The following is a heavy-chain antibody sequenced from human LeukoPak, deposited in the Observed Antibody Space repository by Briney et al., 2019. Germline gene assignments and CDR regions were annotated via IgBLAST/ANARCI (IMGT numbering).Heavy chain of an antibody. Sequence: SETLSLTCTVSGGSIRTSYWSWLRQPPGKRLQRIGYIHYSGESKITPSLNSRVTISADTSKNQFFLKLRSVTAADTAMYYCARRGPNSGYVRGWNFDLWGRGSLVSVSS. CDR1: GGSIRTSY. D-gene: IGHD5-18*01. CDR2: IHYSGES. V-gene: IGHV4-59*08. CDR3: ARRGPNSGYVRGWNFDL. J-gene: IGHJ2*01.